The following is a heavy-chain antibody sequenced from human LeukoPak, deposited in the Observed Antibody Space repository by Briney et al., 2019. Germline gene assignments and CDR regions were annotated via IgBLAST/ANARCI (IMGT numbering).Heavy chain of an antibody. Sequence: SVKVSCKASGGTFSSYAISWVRQAPGQGLEWMGGIIPIFGTANYAQKFQGRVTITADKSTSTAYMELSSLRSEDTAVYYCARGGGGYSYGKYGMDVWGKGTTVTVSS. J-gene: IGHJ6*04. CDR1: GGTFSSYA. V-gene: IGHV1-69*06. CDR2: IIPIFGTA. CDR3: ARGGGGYSYGKYGMDV. D-gene: IGHD5-18*01.